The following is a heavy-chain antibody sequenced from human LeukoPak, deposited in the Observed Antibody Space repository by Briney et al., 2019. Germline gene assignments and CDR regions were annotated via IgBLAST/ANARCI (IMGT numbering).Heavy chain of an antibody. CDR3: ARERISGSYYDY. CDR2: MSYDGSNE. V-gene: IGHV3-30*14. D-gene: IGHD1-26*01. CDR1: GFTFSSYA. J-gene: IGHJ4*02. Sequence: GGSLRLSCAASGFTFSSYAMHWVRQAPGKGLEWVAVMSYDGSNEYYADSVKGRFTISRDNSKNALYLQMNSLRVEDTAVYYCARERISGSYYDYWGQGTLVTVSS.